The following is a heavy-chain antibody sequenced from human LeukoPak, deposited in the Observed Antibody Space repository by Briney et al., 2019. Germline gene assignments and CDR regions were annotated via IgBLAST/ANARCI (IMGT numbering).Heavy chain of an antibody. CDR1: GFPFSGYW. CDR2: IKPDRSYT. D-gene: IGHD6-19*01. Sequence: GGSLRLSCAASGFPFSGYWMYWLRQAPGKGMVWVSRIKPDRSYTSYADFVKGRFTTSIDNAKNTLYLQLSSLRAEDTAVYYCARDYSSVPEYWGQGTLVTVSS. V-gene: IGHV3-74*01. CDR3: ARDYSSVPEY. J-gene: IGHJ4*02.